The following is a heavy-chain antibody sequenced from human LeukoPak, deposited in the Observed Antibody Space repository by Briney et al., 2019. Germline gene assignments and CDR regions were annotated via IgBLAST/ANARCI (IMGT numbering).Heavy chain of an antibody. D-gene: IGHD3-10*02. V-gene: IGHV3-7*01. J-gene: IGHJ6*04. CDR2: INQDGSEK. Sequence: GGSLRLSCAASGFTFNRYWMTWVRQAPGKGLEWVANINQDGSEKYYVDSVKGRFTISRDNAKNSLYLQMNSLRAEDTAVYYCAELGITMIGGVWGKGTTVTISS. CDR1: GFTFNRYW. CDR3: AELGITMIGGV.